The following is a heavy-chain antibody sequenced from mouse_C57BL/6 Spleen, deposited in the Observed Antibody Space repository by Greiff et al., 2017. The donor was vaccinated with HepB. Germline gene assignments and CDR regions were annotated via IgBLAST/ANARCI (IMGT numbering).Heavy chain of an antibody. J-gene: IGHJ3*01. Sequence: VQLQESGPGLVQPSQSLSITCTVSGFSLTSYGVHWVRQPPGKGLEWLGVIWSGGSTDYNAAFISRLSISKDNSKSQVFFKMNSLQADDTAIYYCAKRDYYGSSPYWGQGTLVTVSA. D-gene: IGHD1-1*01. CDR1: GFSLTSYG. V-gene: IGHV2-4*01. CDR3: AKRDYYGSSPY. CDR2: IWSGGST.